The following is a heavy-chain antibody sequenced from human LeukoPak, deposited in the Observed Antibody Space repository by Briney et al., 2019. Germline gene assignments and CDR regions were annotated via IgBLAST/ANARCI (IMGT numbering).Heavy chain of an antibody. J-gene: IGHJ4*02. CDR3: ASRGYSSGWYEYYFDY. Sequence: ASVKVSCKVSGYTLTELSMHWVRQAPGKGLEWMGGFDPEDGETIYAQKFQGRVTMTEDTSTDTAYMELSSLRSEDTAVYYCASRGYSSGWYEYYFDYWGQGTLVTVSS. V-gene: IGHV1-24*01. CDR2: FDPEDGET. D-gene: IGHD6-19*01. CDR1: GYTLTELS.